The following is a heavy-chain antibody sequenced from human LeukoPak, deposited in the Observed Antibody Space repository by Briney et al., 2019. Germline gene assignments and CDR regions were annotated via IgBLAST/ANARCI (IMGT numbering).Heavy chain of an antibody. J-gene: IGHJ4*01. V-gene: IGHV1-46*01. CDR2: INPIGGRT. D-gene: IGHD2/OR15-2a*01. Sequence: ASVKVSCKASGYSFTNYYMYWVRQAPGQGLEWMGVINPIGGRTSYAQKFQGRVMLTRDASTSAAYMELSSLRSEDTAEYYCARGRGYNNTTSSYYTYYSDYWGHGTKVTVSS. CDR3: ARGRGYNNTTSSYYTYYSDY. CDR1: GYSFTNYY.